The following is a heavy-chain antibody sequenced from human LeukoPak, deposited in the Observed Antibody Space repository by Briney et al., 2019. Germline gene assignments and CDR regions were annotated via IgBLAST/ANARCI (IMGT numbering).Heavy chain of an antibody. CDR2: ISGSGGST. D-gene: IGHD3-10*01. CDR3: AKSPTMVRSYYFDY. CDR1: GFTFSSYA. J-gene: IGHJ4*02. Sequence: GGSLRLSCAASGFTFSSYAMSWVRQAPGKGLEWVSAISGSGGSTYYADSVKGRFTISRDNSKNTLYLQINSLRAEDTAVYYCAKSPTMVRSYYFDYWGQGTLVTVSS. V-gene: IGHV3-23*01.